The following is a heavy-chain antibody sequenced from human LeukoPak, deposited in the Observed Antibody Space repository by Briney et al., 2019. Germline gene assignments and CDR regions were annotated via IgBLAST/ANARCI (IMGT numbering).Heavy chain of an antibody. D-gene: IGHD3-22*01. Sequence: PGGSLRLSCAASGFTVSSNYMSWVRQAPGKGLEWVSVIYSGGSTYYADSVKGRFTISRDNSKNTLYLQMNSLRAEDTALYYCAKDIGPVVIGVFDIWGQGTMVTVSS. CDR3: AKDIGPVVIGVFDI. CDR1: GFTVSSNY. CDR2: IYSGGST. V-gene: IGHV3-66*01. J-gene: IGHJ3*02.